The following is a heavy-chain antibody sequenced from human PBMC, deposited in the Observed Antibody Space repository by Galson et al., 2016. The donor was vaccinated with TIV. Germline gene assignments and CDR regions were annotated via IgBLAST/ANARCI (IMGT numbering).Heavy chain of an antibody. CDR2: ISRSGGNS. CDR1: GFIFSDYA. D-gene: IGHD1-7*01. J-gene: IGHJ6*02. V-gene: IGHV3-48*02. CDR3: AREQNYALDV. Sequence: SLRFSCAASGFIFSDYAMNWARQTPGKGLEWISYISRSGGNSFYAESVKGRFTVSRDSLDKSVFLQMNSLRDEDTAVYFCAREQNYALDVWGPGTMVTVSS.